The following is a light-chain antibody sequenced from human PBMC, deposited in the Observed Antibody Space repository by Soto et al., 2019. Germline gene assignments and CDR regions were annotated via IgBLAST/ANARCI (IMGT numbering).Light chain of an antibody. CDR2: GAS. CDR3: QQFDSSPPYT. Sequence: EIVLTQSPGTLSFSPGDRATLSCRASQSIGSTYLAWYQQKPGQAPRLLLYGASLRAAGIPDRFRASGSGTEFTLTISRLEPEDLAVYYWQQFDSSPPYTFGQGTKLEIK. J-gene: IGKJ2*01. CDR1: QSIGSTY. V-gene: IGKV3-20*01.